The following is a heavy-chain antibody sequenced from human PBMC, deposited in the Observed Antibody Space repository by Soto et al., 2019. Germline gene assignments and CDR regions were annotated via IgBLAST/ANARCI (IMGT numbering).Heavy chain of an antibody. CDR2: VSHRGTA. V-gene: IGHV4-30-2*01. J-gene: IGHJ4*02. D-gene: IGHD6-25*01. CDR3: ARIHWSQSGLDY. Sequence: PSETLSLTCAVSGGSIDSAAYSLSWIRQPPGKGLEWIGYVSHRGTAYSIPSLNGRLTLSMDSSQTQFSLKLTSVTAADSAVYYCARIHWSQSGLDYWGRGILVTVSS. CDR1: GGSIDSAAYS.